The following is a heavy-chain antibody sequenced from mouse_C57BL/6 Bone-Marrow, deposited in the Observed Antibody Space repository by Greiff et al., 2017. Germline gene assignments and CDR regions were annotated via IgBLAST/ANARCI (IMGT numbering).Heavy chain of an antibody. CDR2: INPYNGGT. CDR3: ARYWDGSSYAWFAY. CDR1: GYTFTDYY. V-gene: IGHV1-19*01. D-gene: IGHD1-1*01. Sequence: EVQLQQSGPVLVKPGASVKMSCKASGYTFTDYYMNWVKQSHGKSLEWIGVINPYNGGTSYNQKFKGKATLTVDKSSSTAYMELNSLTSEDSAVYYWARYWDGSSYAWFAYWGQGTLVTVSA. J-gene: IGHJ3*01.